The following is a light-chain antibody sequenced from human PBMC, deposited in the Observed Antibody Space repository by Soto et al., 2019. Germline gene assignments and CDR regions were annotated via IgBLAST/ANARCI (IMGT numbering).Light chain of an antibody. CDR1: QSVSSNY. J-gene: IGKJ1*01. CDR3: QQYGDLPWT. Sequence: ALTQSPGTLSLSPGERATLSCRASQSVSSNYLAWYQQKPGQAPRLLIYGASSRATGIPDRFSGSGSGTDFTLTIDRLESEDFAVYFCQQYGDLPWTFGQGTKV. CDR2: GAS. V-gene: IGKV3-20*01.